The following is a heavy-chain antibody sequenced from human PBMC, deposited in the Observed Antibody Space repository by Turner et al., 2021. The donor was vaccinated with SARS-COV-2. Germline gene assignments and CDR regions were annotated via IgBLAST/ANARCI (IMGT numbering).Heavy chain of an antibody. Sequence: QVLLRESGPGLGRPSETLSLNCNVNYIGSYFWSWIRQRPGKTLEWIAYIDHSGDTSYNPSLKSRVTISIDTSQNQISLKLRSVTAADTAVYFCARSGDSWPHDFWGPGTLVAVSS. D-gene: IGHD6-13*01. CDR3: ARSGDSWPHDF. CDR1: YIGSYF. V-gene: IGHV4-59*01. J-gene: IGHJ4*02. CDR2: IDHSGDT.